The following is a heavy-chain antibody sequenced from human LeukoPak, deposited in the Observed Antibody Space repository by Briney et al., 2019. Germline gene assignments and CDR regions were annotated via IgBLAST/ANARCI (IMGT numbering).Heavy chain of an antibody. Sequence: SETLSLTCTVSGGSISNYYWNWIRQPPGKGLEWIGYIYYTGSTNYNPSLKSRVTISVDTSKNQFSLTLSSVTAADTAVYYCARREGPDKRVFDNWGQGTPVTVSS. J-gene: IGHJ4*02. CDR2: IYYTGST. CDR3: ARREGPDKRVFDN. CDR1: GGSISNYY. V-gene: IGHV4-59*08. D-gene: IGHD1-14*01.